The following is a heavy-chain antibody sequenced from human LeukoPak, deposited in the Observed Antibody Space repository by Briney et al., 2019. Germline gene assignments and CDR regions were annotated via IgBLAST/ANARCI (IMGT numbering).Heavy chain of an antibody. V-gene: IGHV3-53*01. J-gene: IGHJ4*02. CDR3: AKRLGGSGSYLFDY. CDR1: GFTVSSNY. D-gene: IGHD3-10*01. CDR2: IYSGGST. Sequence: GGSLRLSCAASGFTVSSNYMNWVRQAPGKGLEWVSVIYSGGSTYYADSVKGRFTISRDNSKNTLYLQMNSLRAEDTAVYYCAKRLGGSGSYLFDYWGQGTLVTVSS.